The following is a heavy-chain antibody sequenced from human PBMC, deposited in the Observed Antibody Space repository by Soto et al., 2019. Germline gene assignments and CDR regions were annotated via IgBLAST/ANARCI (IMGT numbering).Heavy chain of an antibody. D-gene: IGHD2-8*01. J-gene: IGHJ4*02. CDR2: IWYDGSYK. V-gene: IGHV3-33*01. Sequence: QVQLVESGGGVVQPGRSLRLSCAASGFTFSNHGMHWVRQAPGKGLEWVSVIWYDGSYKYYAVSVKGRFTISRDNSKNTLYLQMNSLRAEDTALYYCARQDMVSYYFDSWGQGTLVTVSS. CDR3: ARQDMVSYYFDS. CDR1: GFTFSNHG.